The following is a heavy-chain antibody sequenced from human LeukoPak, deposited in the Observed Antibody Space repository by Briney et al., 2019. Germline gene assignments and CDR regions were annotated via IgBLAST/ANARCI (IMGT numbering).Heavy chain of an antibody. CDR1: GYSFTNYW. CDR2: IYPGDSDT. D-gene: IGHD3-22*01. V-gene: IGHV5-51*01. Sequence: GESLKISCKGSGYSFTNYWIGWVRQLPGKGLEWMGIIYPGDSDTTYSPSFQGQVSISADRSISTAYLQWSSLRASDTAMYYCASRSRGYYRFDYWGQGTLVTVFS. J-gene: IGHJ4*02. CDR3: ASRSRGYYRFDY.